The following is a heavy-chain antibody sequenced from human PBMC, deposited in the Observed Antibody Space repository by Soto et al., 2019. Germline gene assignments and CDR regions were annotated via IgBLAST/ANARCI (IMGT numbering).Heavy chain of an antibody. Sequence: QVQLQESGPGLVKPSETLSLTCAVSGGSISGYYWSWIRQPPGKGLEWIGYIYSSGSTNFNPSLKSRVTISVDTSKNQFSLKLGSVTAADTAVYYCVRHRESSGWLNWFDPWGQGTLVTVSS. CDR3: VRHRESSGWLNWFDP. J-gene: IGHJ5*02. V-gene: IGHV4-59*08. D-gene: IGHD6-19*01. CDR1: GGSISGYY. CDR2: IYSSGST.